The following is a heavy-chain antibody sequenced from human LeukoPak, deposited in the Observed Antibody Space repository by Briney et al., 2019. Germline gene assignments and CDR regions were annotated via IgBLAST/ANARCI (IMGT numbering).Heavy chain of an antibody. Sequence: GGSLRLSCTASGFSFSGHWMHWARQLPGKGLVWVSRISPTGSTTSYADSGKGRFTVSRDNAKNTLYLQMNSLRAEDTAVYYCARGWYYYDSSPFLGVFDYWGQGTLVTVSS. CDR2: ISPTGSTT. J-gene: IGHJ4*02. V-gene: IGHV3-74*01. CDR1: GFSFSGHW. D-gene: IGHD3-22*01. CDR3: ARGWYYYDSSPFLGVFDY.